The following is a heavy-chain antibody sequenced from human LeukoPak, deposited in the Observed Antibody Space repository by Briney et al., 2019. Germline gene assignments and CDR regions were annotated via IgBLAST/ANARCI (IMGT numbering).Heavy chain of an antibody. D-gene: IGHD5-18*01. CDR2: IRYDGSNK. Sequence: GSLRLSCAASGFTFSSYGMHWVRQAPGKGLEWVAFIRYDGSNKYYADSVKGRFTISRDNSKNTLYLQMNSLRAEDTAVYYCAKHERGGGYSYGPYYFDYWGQGTLVTVSS. V-gene: IGHV3-30*02. CDR1: GFTFSSYG. J-gene: IGHJ4*02. CDR3: AKHERGGGYSYGPYYFDY.